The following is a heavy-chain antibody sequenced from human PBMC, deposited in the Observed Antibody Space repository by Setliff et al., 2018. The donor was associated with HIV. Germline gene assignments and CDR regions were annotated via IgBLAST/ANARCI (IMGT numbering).Heavy chain of an antibody. CDR2: INHSGST. D-gene: IGHD1-1*01. CDR1: VGSFSGHY. J-gene: IGHJ4*02. V-gene: IGHV4-34*01. Sequence: KTSETLSLTCAVYVGSFSGHYWIWIRQPPGKGLEWIGEINHSGSTNYNPSLKSRVTISVDAFKNQFSLKVSSVTAADTAVYYCARERSLITNRRYFDSWGQGTLGTVSS. CDR3: ARERSLITNRRYFDS.